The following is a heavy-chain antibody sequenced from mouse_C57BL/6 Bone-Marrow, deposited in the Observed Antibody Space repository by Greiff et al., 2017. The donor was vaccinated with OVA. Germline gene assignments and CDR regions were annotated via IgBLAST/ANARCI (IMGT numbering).Heavy chain of an antibody. D-gene: IGHD1-1*01. CDR2: IRNKANNHAT. V-gene: IGHV6-6*01. CDR3: TRRDYYGSRAPFDY. Sequence: EVQLQESGGGLVQPGGSMKLSCAASGFTFSDAWMDWVRQSPEKGLEWVAEIRNKANNHATYYAESVKGRFTISRDDSKSSVYLQMNSLRAEDTGIYYCTRRDYYGSRAPFDYWGQGTTLTVSS. CDR1: GFTFSDAW. J-gene: IGHJ2*01.